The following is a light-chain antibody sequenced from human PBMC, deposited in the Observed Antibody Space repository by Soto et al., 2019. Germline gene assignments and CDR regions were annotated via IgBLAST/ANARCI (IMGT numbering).Light chain of an antibody. CDR3: QQRSNWWT. Sequence: EIVLTQSPATLSLSPGERATLSCMASQSVSSYLAWYQQKPGQAPRLRIYDASNMATGIPARFSGSGSGTDFTLTISGLEPEDFAVYYCQQRSNWWTFGPGTKVDIK. CDR1: QSVSSY. J-gene: IGKJ3*01. CDR2: DAS. V-gene: IGKV3-11*01.